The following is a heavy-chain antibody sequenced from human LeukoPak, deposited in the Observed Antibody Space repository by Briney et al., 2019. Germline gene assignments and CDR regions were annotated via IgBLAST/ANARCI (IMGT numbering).Heavy chain of an antibody. CDR1: GFTFSNYA. Sequence: PGGSLRLSCAASGFTFSNYAMSWVRQAPGKGLEWVSAISGPGGSTYYADSVKGRFTISRDNSKNTLYLQMNSLRAEDTAVYYCAKGNIAAAGYYYYGMDVWAKGPRSPSP. D-gene: IGHD6-13*01. CDR2: ISGPGGST. V-gene: IGHV3-23*01. CDR3: AKGNIAAAGYYYYGMDV. J-gene: IGHJ6*02.